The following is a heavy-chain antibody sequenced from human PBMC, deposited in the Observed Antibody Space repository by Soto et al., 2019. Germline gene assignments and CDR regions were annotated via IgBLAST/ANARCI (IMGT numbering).Heavy chain of an antibody. V-gene: IGHV4-59*01. CDR3: ARDGGIVGVNTYFDY. D-gene: IGHD1-26*01. CDR1: GDSFSTYL. Sequence: SEILSLTCTVSGDSFSTYLWSWIRQPPGKGLEWIGFISYSGSTNYNPSLKSRVSISVDTSKNQFSLMLTSVTAADTAVYYCARDGGIVGVNTYFDYWGQGTLVTVSS. CDR2: ISYSGST. J-gene: IGHJ4*02.